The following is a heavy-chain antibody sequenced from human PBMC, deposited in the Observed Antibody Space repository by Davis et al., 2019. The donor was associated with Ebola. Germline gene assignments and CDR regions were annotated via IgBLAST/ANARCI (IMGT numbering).Heavy chain of an antibody. V-gene: IGHV1-3*04. J-gene: IGHJ6*02. Sequence: ASVKVFCKASGYTFTNYAMHWVRQAPGQRLEWMGWISTGNGNARYSQKFQGRVTITRDTSATTAYMELSSLRSEDTAVYYCARLGTSADYYAMDVWGQGTTVTVSS. CDR2: ISTGNGNA. CDR1: GYTFTNYA. CDR3: ARLGTSADYYAMDV.